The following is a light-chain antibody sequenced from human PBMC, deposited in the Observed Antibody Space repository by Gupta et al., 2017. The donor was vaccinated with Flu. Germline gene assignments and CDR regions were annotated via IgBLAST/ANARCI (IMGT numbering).Light chain of an antibody. CDR2: MGS. CDR3: KQDLQPPLG. Sequence: VTPGGPAINCCWCRQGLLHSNGNNYLDWYQQKPGQSPQLLIYMGSNRASGVPDRFSGSGSGTDFTLKISRVEAEDVGVYYCKQDLQPPLGFGGGTKVEIK. V-gene: IGKV2-28*01. CDR1: QGLLHSNGNNY. J-gene: IGKJ4*01.